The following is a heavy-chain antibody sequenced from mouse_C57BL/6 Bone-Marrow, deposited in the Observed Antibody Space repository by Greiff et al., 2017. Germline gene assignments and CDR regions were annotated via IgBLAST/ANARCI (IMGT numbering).Heavy chain of an antibody. D-gene: IGHD2-1*01. J-gene: IGHJ4*01. CDR3: ARWGGNYEYYYAMDY. Sequence: DVQLQQSGAELVRPGASVKLSCTASGFNIKDSYMHWVKQRPEQGLEWIGRIDPEDGDTEYAPKFQGKDTMTADTSSNTAYLQLSSLTSEDTAVYYCARWGGNYEYYYAMDYWGQGTSVTVSS. CDR2: IDPEDGDT. CDR1: GFNIKDSY. V-gene: IGHV14-1*01.